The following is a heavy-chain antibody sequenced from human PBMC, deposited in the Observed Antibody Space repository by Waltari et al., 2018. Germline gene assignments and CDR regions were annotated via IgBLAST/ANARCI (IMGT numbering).Heavy chain of an antibody. V-gene: IGHV4-4*07. Sequence: QVQLQESGPGLVKPSETLSLTCTVSGGSISSYYWSWIRQPAGKGLEWIVRIYTSGSTNYNPSLKSRVPMSVDTSKNQVSLKLSSVTAADTAVYYCARGGRDSSGYYYFDYWGQGTLVTVSS. D-gene: IGHD3-22*01. J-gene: IGHJ4*02. CDR2: IYTSGST. CDR3: ARGGRDSSGYYYFDY. CDR1: GGSISSYY.